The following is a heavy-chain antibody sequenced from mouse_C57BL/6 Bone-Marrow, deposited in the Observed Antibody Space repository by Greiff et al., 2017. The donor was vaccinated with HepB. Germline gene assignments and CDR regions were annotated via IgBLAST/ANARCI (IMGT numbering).Heavy chain of an antibody. CDR3: ARWGYFDV. J-gene: IGHJ1*03. CDR1: GYSITSGYY. CDR2: ISYDGSN. Sequence: ESGPGLVKPSQSLSLTCSVTGYSITSGYYWNWIRQFPGNKLEWMGYISYDGSNNYNPSLKNRISITRDKSKNQFFLKLNSVTTEDTATYYCARWGYFDVWGTGTTVTVSS. V-gene: IGHV3-6*01.